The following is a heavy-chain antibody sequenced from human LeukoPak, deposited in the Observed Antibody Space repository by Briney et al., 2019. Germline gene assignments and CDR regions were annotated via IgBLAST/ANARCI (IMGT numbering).Heavy chain of an antibody. CDR2: ISYDGPNK. CDR1: GFTFNNYG. J-gene: IGHJ4*02. CDR3: AKGLARFGYGALLDY. V-gene: IGHV3-30*18. Sequence: PGRSLRLSCAASGFTFNNYGMHWVRQAPGKGLEWVAVISYDGPNKYYADSVRGRFTISRDNSKNTQYLQMNSLRSEDTAVYSCAKGLARFGYGALLDYWGQGTLVTVSS. D-gene: IGHD4/OR15-4a*01.